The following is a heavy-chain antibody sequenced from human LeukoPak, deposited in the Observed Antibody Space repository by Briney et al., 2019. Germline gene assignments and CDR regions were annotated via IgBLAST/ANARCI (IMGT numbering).Heavy chain of an antibody. CDR2: INHSGTT. D-gene: IGHD2-8*02. J-gene: IGHJ3*02. CDR1: GYSISSGYY. Sequence: SETLTLTCTVSGYSISSGYYWGRIRQPPGKGLAWIGSINHSGTTYYNPSLRSRVTISVATSKNHFSLKLSSVTAADTAVYYCARIGTGTGNAFDIWAQGTMVTVSS. CDR3: ARIGTGTGNAFDI. V-gene: IGHV4-38-2*02.